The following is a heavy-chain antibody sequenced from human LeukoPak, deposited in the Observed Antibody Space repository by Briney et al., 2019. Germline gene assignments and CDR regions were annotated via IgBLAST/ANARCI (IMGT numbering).Heavy chain of an antibody. CDR1: GFTFSSYA. CDR2: VSGGGTTT. Sequence: PGGSLRLSCAASGFTFSSYAMSWVRQAPGKGLEWVSAVSGGGTTTFYADSVKGRFTISRDNSKNTLYLQMNSLRGEDSAVYFCAKDRIAVTTSDYFDEWGQGTLVTVSP. V-gene: IGHV3-23*01. D-gene: IGHD4-17*01. J-gene: IGHJ4*02. CDR3: AKDRIAVTTSDYFDE.